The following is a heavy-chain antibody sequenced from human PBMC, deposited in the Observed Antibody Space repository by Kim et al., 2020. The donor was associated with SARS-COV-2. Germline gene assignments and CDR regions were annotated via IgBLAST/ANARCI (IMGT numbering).Heavy chain of an antibody. D-gene: IGHD6-13*01. J-gene: IGHJ3*02. V-gene: IGHV4-59*01. CDR3: ARAGAYSSSWAPHDAFDI. CDR2: IYYSGST. CDR1: GGSISSYY. Sequence: SETLSLTCTVSGGSISSYYWSWIRQPPGKGLEWIGYIYYSGSTNYNPSLKSRVTISVDTSKNQFSLKLSSVTAADTAVYYCARAGAYSSSWAPHDAFDIWGQGTMVTVSS.